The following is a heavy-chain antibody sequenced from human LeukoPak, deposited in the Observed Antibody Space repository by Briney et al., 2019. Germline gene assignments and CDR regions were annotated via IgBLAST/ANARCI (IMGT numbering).Heavy chain of an antibody. V-gene: IGHV1-46*01. CDR3: ARGDGTGSLLYGSYYYGMDV. CDR2: INPSGGST. D-gene: IGHD2-21*02. CDR1: GYTFTSYY. J-gene: IGHJ6*02. Sequence: ASVKVSCKASGYTFTSYYMHWVRQAPGQGLEWMGIINPSGGSTSYAQKFQGRVTMTRDTSTSTVYMELSSLRSEDTAVYYCARGDGTGSLLYGSYYYGMDVWGQGTTVTVSS.